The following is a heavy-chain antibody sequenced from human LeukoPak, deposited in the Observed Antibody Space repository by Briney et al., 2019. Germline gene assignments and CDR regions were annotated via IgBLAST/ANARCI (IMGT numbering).Heavy chain of an antibody. Sequence: GGSLRLSCAASGFTFSSYSMNWVRQAPGKGLEWVAVISYDGSNKYYADSVKGRFTISRDNSKNTLYLQMNSLRAEDTAVYFCARDVGELGYCSSTSCYPGYWGQGTLVTVSS. D-gene: IGHD2-2*01. CDR1: GFTFSSYS. CDR2: ISYDGSNK. CDR3: ARDVGELGYCSSTSCYPGY. J-gene: IGHJ4*02. V-gene: IGHV3-30*03.